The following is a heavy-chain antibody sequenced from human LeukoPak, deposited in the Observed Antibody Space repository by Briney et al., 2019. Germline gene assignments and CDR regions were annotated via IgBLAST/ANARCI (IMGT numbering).Heavy chain of an antibody. Sequence: SETLSLTCTVSGGSTSSSNYYWGWIRQPPGKGLEWIGGIHYSGNTYYNPSLKSRVTISVDTSKNQFSLKLSSVTAADTAVYYCARLGAGPTYYDFWSGYSSFYSDYWGQGTLVTVSS. CDR2: IHYSGNT. D-gene: IGHD3-3*01. J-gene: IGHJ4*02. V-gene: IGHV4-39*01. CDR1: GGSTSSSNYY. CDR3: ARLGAGPTYYDFWSGYSSFYSDY.